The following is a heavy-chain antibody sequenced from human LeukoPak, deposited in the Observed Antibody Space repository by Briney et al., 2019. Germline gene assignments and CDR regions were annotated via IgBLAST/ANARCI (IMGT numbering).Heavy chain of an antibody. D-gene: IGHD1-7*01. J-gene: IGHJ4*02. CDR2: ISYDGSNK. V-gene: IGHV3-30*19. Sequence: GGSLRLSCAASGFTFSSYGMHWVRQAPGKGLEWVAVISYDGSNKYYADSVKGRFTISRDNSKNTLYLQMNSLRAEDTAVYYCARPRKLELGRDFDYWGQGTLVTVSS. CDR3: ARPRKLELGRDFDY. CDR1: GFTFSSYG.